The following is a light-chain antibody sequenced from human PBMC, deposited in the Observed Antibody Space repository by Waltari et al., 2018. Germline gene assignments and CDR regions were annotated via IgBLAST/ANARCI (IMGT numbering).Light chain of an antibody. J-gene: IGKJ4*01. CDR2: DVS. CDR3: QLEGP. CDR1: QSVSTY. Sequence: IELTQSPATLSLSPGERAPLSCRASQSVSTYLAWYQQKPGQPPRLLMYDVSKRATGIPARFIGSGSGTDFTLTISSLEPGDFAVYYCQLEGPFGGGTKVEVK. V-gene: IGKV3-11*01.